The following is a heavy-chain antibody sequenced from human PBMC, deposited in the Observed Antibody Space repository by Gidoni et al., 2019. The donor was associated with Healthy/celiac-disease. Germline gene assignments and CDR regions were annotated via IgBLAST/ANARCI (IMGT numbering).Heavy chain of an antibody. V-gene: IGHV1-46*01. CDR3: ARDYKAGGNRDGYNYYFDY. J-gene: IGHJ4*02. CDR1: GYTFTSYY. Sequence: QVQLVQSGAEVKKPGASVQVSCKASGYTFTSYYMHWVRQAPGQGLEWMGIINPSCGSTSYEQKFQGRVTMTRDTSTSTVYMELSSLRSEDTAVYYCARDYKAGGNRDGYNYYFDYWGQGTLVTVSS. D-gene: IGHD5-12*01. CDR2: INPSCGST.